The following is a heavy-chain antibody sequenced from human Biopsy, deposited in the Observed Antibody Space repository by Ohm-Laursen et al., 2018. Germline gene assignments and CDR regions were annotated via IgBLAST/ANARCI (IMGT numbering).Heavy chain of an antibody. J-gene: IGHJ6*02. CDR1: GYSVTNDYY. D-gene: IGHD5-12*01. V-gene: IGHV4-38-2*01. CDR2: IYYDGIT. CDR3: ARVAGGYAYYYGMDV. Sequence: TLSPTCAVSGYSVTNDYYWGWIRQPPGKGLEWIGNIYYDGITYYNPSLKSRVAMSVDTSKNQFSLRLTSVTAADTAVYYCARVAGGYAYYYGMDVWGQGTTVIVSS.